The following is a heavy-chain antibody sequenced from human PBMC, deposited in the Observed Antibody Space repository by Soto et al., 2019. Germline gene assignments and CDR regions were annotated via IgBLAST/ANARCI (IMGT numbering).Heavy chain of an antibody. CDR2: IIPIFATA. D-gene: IGHD3-22*01. Sequence: SVKVSCKASGGTFNNYAISWVRQAPGQGLEWMGGIIPIFATANYAQKFQGRLTITADEYTSSAYMELSSLTSDDTAVYYCARDAFYYDGPSRLYYFAYSGQGTPVTVSS. CDR3: ARDAFYYDGPSRLYYFAY. V-gene: IGHV1-69*13. J-gene: IGHJ4*02. CDR1: GGTFNNYA.